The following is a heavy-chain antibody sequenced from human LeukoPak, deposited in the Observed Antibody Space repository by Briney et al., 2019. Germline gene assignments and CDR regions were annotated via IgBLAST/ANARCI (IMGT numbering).Heavy chain of an antibody. V-gene: IGHV3-48*03. CDR1: RFTFSSYE. CDR2: ISSSGSTR. Sequence: GGSLRLSCAASRFTFSSYEMNWVRQAPGKGLEWVSYISSSGSTRYYADSVKGRFTISRDNAKNSLYLQMNSLRAEDTAIYYCARAGYYYDSSGSYPFDYWGQGTLVTVSS. D-gene: IGHD3-22*01. CDR3: ARAGYYYDSSGSYPFDY. J-gene: IGHJ4*02.